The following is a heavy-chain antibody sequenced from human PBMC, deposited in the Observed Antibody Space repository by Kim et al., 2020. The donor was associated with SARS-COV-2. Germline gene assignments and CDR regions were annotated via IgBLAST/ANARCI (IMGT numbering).Heavy chain of an antibody. J-gene: IGHJ6*02. V-gene: IGHV1-3*01. CDR2: INAGNGNT. CDR3: ASGGSGWADHYYYYYGMDV. CDR1: GYTFTSYA. Sequence: ASVKVSCKASGYTFTSYAMHWVRQAPGQRLEWMGWINAGNGNTKYSQKFQGRVTITRDTSASTAYMELSSLRSEDTAVYYCASGGSGWADHYYYYYGMDVWGQGTTVTVSS. D-gene: IGHD6-19*01.